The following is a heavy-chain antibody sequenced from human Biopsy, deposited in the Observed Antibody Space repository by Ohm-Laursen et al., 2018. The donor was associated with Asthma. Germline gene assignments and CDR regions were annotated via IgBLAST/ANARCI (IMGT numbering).Heavy chain of an antibody. Sequence: SQTLSLTCTVSPGSINDYYWNWIRQFPGKGLEWIGYVHSTGSTGFNPSLESRLTISVDTSVDQVSLKLTSVTAADTAVYYCARATSTWSQSGPHYFDHWGQGTLVTVSS. J-gene: IGHJ4*02. CDR1: PGSINDYY. CDR3: ARATSTWSQSGPHYFDH. V-gene: IGHV4-59*01. CDR2: VHSTGST. D-gene: IGHD6-13*01.